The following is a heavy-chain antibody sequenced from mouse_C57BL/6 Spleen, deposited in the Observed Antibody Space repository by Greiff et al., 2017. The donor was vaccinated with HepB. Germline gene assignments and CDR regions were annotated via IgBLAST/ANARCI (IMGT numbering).Heavy chain of an antibody. V-gene: IGHV1-19*01. Sequence: EVQLQQSGPVLVKPGASVKMSCKASGYTFTDYYMNWVKQSHGKSLEWIGVINPYNGGTSYNQKFKGKATLTVDKSSSTAYMELNSLTSEDSAVYYCARWYSNHGNYYAMDYWGQGTSVTVSS. J-gene: IGHJ4*01. CDR3: ARWYSNHGNYYAMDY. CDR1: GYTFTDYY. CDR2: INPYNGGT. D-gene: IGHD2-5*01.